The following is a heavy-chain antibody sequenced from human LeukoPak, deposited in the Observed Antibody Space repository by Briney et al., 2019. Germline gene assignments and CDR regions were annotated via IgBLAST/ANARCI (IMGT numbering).Heavy chain of an antibody. CDR2: IYYSGST. Sequence: PSQTLSLTCTVSGGSISSGGYYWSWIRQHPGKGLEWIGYIYYSGSTYYNPALKIRVTISVDTSKNQFSLKLSSVTAADTAVYYCARVTYSSSSSPLDYWGQGTLVTVSS. CDR1: GGSISSGGYY. CDR3: ARVTYSSSSSPLDY. V-gene: IGHV4-31*03. D-gene: IGHD6-6*01. J-gene: IGHJ4*02.